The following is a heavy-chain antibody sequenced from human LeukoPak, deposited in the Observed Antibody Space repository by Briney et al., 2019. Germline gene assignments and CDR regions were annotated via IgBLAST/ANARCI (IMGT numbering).Heavy chain of an antibody. V-gene: IGHV4-39*01. CDR3: ARFPFYGDYIDD. D-gene: IGHD2/OR15-2a*01. CDR1: GGSISSNNYY. J-gene: IGHJ4*02. Sequence: PSETLSLTCSVSGGSISSNNYYWGWIRQPPGKGLEWVGNIYYSGTTFYKPSLKSRVTIFVDTSKNQFSLKLRSVTAADAAVYFCARFPFYGDYIDDWGQGTLVTASS. CDR2: IYYSGTT.